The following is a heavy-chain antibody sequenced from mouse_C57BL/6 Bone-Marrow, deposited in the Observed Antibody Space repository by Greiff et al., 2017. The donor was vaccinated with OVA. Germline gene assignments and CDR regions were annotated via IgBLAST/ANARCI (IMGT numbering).Heavy chain of an antibody. Sequence: EVKVVESGAELVRPGASVKLSCTASGFNIKDDYMHWVKQRPEQGLEWIGWIDPENGDTEYASKFQGKATITADTSSNTAYLQLSSLTSEDTAVYYCTTLYDGYYVGFAYWGQGTLVTVSA. CDR1: GFNIKDDY. D-gene: IGHD2-3*01. J-gene: IGHJ3*01. V-gene: IGHV14-4*01. CDR2: IDPENGDT. CDR3: TTLYDGYYVGFAY.